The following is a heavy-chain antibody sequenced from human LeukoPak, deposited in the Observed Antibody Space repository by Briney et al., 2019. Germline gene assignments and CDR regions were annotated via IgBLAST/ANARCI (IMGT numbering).Heavy chain of an antibody. CDR2: IKQEGSEK. V-gene: IGHV3-7*01. J-gene: IGHJ4*02. D-gene: IGHD3/OR15-3a*01. Sequence: GGSLRLSCAASGFTFSSDWMTWVRQAPGKGLEWVANIKQEGSEKYYVASVKGRFNIPRDNTKNSMYLQTNSLRAEGTAVYYSVRDWTGAFDYWGQGTLVTVSS. CDR1: GFTFSSDW. CDR3: VRDWTGAFDY.